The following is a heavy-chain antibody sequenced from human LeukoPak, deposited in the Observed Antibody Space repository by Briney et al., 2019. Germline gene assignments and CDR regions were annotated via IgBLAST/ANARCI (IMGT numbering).Heavy chain of an antibody. CDR3: AKDGRVAVAATGYYGMDV. Sequence: GASLRLSCAASGFTFSNYAMSWVRQAPGKGLEWVSAISGSGGSTNYADSVKGRFTISRDNSKNTLYLQMNSLRAEDTAVYYCAKDGRVAVAATGYYGMDVWGQGTTVTVSS. D-gene: IGHD6-19*01. CDR1: GFTFSNYA. V-gene: IGHV3-23*01. J-gene: IGHJ6*02. CDR2: ISGSGGST.